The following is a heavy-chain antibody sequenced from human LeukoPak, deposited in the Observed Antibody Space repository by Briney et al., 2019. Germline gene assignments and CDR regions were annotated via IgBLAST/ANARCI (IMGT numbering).Heavy chain of an antibody. CDR2: IKQDGSEK. CDR3: ASRRGYCSSTSCLTHYYYYMDV. V-gene: IGHV3-7*03. D-gene: IGHD2-2*01. CDR1: GFTFSSYW. J-gene: IGHJ6*03. Sequence: GGSLRLSCAASGFTFSSYWMSWVRQAAGKGLEWVANIKQDGSEKYYVDCVKGRFTISRDNAKTSLYLQMNSLRAEDTAVYYCASRRGYCSSTSCLTHYYYYMDVWGKGTTVTVSS.